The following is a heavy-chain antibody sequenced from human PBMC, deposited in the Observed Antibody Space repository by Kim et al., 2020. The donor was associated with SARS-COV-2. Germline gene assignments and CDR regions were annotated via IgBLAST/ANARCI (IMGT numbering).Heavy chain of an antibody. D-gene: IGHD1-26*01. V-gene: IGHV3-33*01. CDR1: GFTFSSYG. CDR2: IWYDGSNK. CDR3: ARDSYGSYSGFDY. J-gene: IGHJ4*02. Sequence: GGSLRLSCAASGFTFSSYGMHWVRQAPGKGLEWVAVIWYDGSNKYYADSVKGRFTISRDNSKNTLYLQMNSLRAEDTAVYYCARDSYGSYSGFDYWGQGTLVTVSS.